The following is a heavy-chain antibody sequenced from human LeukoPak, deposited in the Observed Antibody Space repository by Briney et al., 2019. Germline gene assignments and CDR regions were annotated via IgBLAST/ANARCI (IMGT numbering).Heavy chain of an antibody. D-gene: IGHD5-12*01. V-gene: IGHV4-4*07. CDR2: IYTSGST. Sequence: SETLSLTCTVSGGSISSYYWSWIRQPAGKGLEWIGSIYTSGSTNYNPSLKSRVTMSVDTSKNQFSLKLSSVTAADTAVYYCARDADIVATINYMDVWGKGTTVTVSS. CDR1: GGSISSYY. CDR3: ARDADIVATINYMDV. J-gene: IGHJ6*03.